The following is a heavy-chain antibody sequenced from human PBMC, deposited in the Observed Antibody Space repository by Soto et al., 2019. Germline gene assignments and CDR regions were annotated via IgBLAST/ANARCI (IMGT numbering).Heavy chain of an antibody. CDR3: AIFTAVAGTGWFYP. CDR1: GYTFTSYG. J-gene: IGHJ5*02. D-gene: IGHD6-19*01. Sequence: GASVKVSCKASGYTFTSYGISWVRQAPGQGLEWMGWISAYNGNTNYAQKLQGRVTMTTDTSTSTAYMELRSLRSDDTAVYYCAIFTAVAGTGWFYPRGQGTLVTVSS. V-gene: IGHV1-18*04. CDR2: ISAYNGNT.